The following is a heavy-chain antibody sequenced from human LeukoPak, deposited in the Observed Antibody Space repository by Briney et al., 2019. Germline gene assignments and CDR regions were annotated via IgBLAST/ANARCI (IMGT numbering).Heavy chain of an antibody. Sequence: PSETLSLTCTVSGGSISSSRYYWGWIRQPPGKGLEWIGSIYYSGSTYYNPSLKSRVTISVDTSKNQFSLKLSSVTAADTAVYYCALTYYYDSSGYFDYWGQGTLVTVSS. CDR2: IYYSGST. D-gene: IGHD3-22*01. CDR1: GGSISSSRYY. V-gene: IGHV4-39*01. J-gene: IGHJ4*02. CDR3: ALTYYYDSSGYFDY.